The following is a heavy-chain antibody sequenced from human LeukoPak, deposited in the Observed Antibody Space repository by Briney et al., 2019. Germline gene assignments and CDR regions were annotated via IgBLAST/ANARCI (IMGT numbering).Heavy chain of an antibody. V-gene: IGHV3-33*01. Sequence: GGSLRLCCAASGFTFSSYDMHWVRQAPGKGLEWVAVIWYDRNNKYYADSVKGRFTISRDNSKNTLYLQMNSLRGEDTALYYCASAGPAVPGVFDIWGLGTMVTVSS. J-gene: IGHJ3*02. CDR1: GFTFSSYD. CDR3: ASAGPAVPGVFDI. CDR2: IWYDRNNK. D-gene: IGHD6-19*01.